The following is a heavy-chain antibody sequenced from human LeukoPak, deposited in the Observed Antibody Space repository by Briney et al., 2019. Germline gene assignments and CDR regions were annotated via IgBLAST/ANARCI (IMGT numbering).Heavy chain of an antibody. D-gene: IGHD6-19*01. CDR2: IYHSVDT. Sequence: SETLSLTCTVSGGSISSSSYYWGWIRQPPGKGPEWIGYIYHSVDTKYNASLKSRVTISVDTSKSQFSLKLSSVTAADTAVYYCARGGPNSSGWRIDYWGQGTLVTVSS. CDR1: GGSISSSSYY. J-gene: IGHJ4*02. V-gene: IGHV4-61*05. CDR3: ARGGPNSSGWRIDY.